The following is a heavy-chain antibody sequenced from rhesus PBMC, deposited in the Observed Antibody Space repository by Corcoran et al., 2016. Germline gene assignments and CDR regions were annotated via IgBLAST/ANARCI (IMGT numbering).Heavy chain of an antibody. D-gene: IGHD6-31*01. CDR1: GGSISGYSY. CDR3: ATLGGSSVWYGSHDY. V-gene: IGHV4S14*01. CDR2: IYGSGVTN. J-gene: IGHJ4*01. Sequence: QVQLQESGPGLVKPSETLSLTCAVSGGSISGYSYWSWIRQPPGKGLEWIGSIYGSGVTNYLNPSLKSRVTLSVDTSKNQFSLKLSSVTAADTAVYYCATLGGSSVWYGSHDYWGQGVLVTVSS.